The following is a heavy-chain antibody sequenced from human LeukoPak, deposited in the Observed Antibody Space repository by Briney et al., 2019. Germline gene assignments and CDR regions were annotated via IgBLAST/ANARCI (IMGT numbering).Heavy chain of an antibody. CDR2: LYHTGRT. D-gene: IGHD1-26*01. J-gene: IGHJ5*02. Sequence: PSETLSLTCTVSGDSISSGGYYWSWIRQPPGKGLEWIGILYHTGRTYYNPSLKSRVTISVDRSTNQCSLRLTSVTAADAAVYYCAGDIGSYGWFDPWGQGTLATVSS. CDR1: GDSISSGGYY. CDR3: AGDIGSYGWFDP. V-gene: IGHV4-30-2*01.